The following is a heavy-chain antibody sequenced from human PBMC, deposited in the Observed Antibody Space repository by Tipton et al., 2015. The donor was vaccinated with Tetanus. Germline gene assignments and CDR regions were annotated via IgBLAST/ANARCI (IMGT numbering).Heavy chain of an antibody. Sequence: GLVKPSETLSLTCSVSGAPVTSGRHHWSWIRLAPGRGLEWIGFVSDSGSTNYNPSVRGRVALSLDTSKNQFSLELTSVTAADTAVYYCARGSSLGSNSWAFDLWGRGTTVTVSS. CDR2: VSDSGST. V-gene: IGHV4-61*01. J-gene: IGHJ3*01. CDR3: ARGSSLGSNSWAFDL. CDR1: GAPVTSGRHH. D-gene: IGHD4-23*01.